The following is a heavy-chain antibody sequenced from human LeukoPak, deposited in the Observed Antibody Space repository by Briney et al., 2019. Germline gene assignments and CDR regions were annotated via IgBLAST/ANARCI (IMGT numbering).Heavy chain of an antibody. J-gene: IGHJ4*02. V-gene: IGHV3-48*01. CDR2: ITYSSSTI. CDR1: RFTFSSYS. Sequence: GGSLRLSCAASRFTFSSYSMTWVRQAPGKGLEWVSYITYSSSTIYYADSVKGRFTISRDNAKNSLYLQMNSLRVDDTAVYYCARDRLHYGEYEKTLDYWGQGTLVTVSS. D-gene: IGHD4-17*01. CDR3: ARDRLHYGEYEKTLDY.